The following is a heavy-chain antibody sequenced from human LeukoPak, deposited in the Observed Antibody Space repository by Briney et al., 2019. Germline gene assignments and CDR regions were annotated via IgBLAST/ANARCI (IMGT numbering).Heavy chain of an antibody. Sequence: GSLRLSCAASGFTFSSYGMSWVRQAPGKGLEWVSAISGSGGSTYYADSVEGRFTISRDNSKNTLYLQMNSLRAEDTAVYYCAKDRSSDYGDYVGRSPADYWGQGTLVTVSS. CDR1: GFTFSSYG. CDR2: ISGSGGST. V-gene: IGHV3-23*01. J-gene: IGHJ4*02. CDR3: AKDRSSDYGDYVGRSPADY. D-gene: IGHD4-17*01.